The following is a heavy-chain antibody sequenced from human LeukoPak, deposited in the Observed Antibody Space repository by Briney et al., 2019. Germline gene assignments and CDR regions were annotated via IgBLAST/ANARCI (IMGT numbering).Heavy chain of an antibody. CDR2: INPNTNGI. D-gene: IGHD5-12*01. Sequence: ASVKVSCKASGYTFTSYGISWVRQAPGQGLEWMGWINPNTNGINYAQKFQGRVIMTRDTSINTAYMELRSLTSDDTGIYYCASARYSGHEPFDFWGQGTLVTVST. CDR1: GYTFTSYG. J-gene: IGHJ4*02. V-gene: IGHV1-2*02. CDR3: ASARYSGHEPFDF.